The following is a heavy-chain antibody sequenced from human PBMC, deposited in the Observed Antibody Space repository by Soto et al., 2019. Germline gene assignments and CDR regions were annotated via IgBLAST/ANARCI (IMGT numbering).Heavy chain of an antibody. J-gene: IGHJ6*02. CDR3: AKDRGRGSPVSGGMDV. V-gene: IGHV3-21*01. CDR2: ISSASNHI. Sequence: GGSLRLSCAASGFNFSSYNINWVRQAPGKGLEWVSSISSASNHIFYADSVKGRFTISRDNAKSSLNLQMNSLRAEDTAVYYCAKDRGRGSPVSGGMDVWGQGTTVTVS. CDR1: GFNFSSYN. D-gene: IGHD3-3*01.